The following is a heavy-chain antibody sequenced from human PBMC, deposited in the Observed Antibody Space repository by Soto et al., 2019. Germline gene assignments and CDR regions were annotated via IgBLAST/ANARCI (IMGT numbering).Heavy chain of an antibody. D-gene: IGHD4-17*01. CDR3: ARSITVTYFDY. V-gene: IGHV4-30-2*01. J-gene: IGHJ4*02. CDR1: GGSINSGGYS. CDR2: IYHSGST. Sequence: QLQLQESGSGLVKPSQTLSLTCAVSGGSINSGGYSWSWIRQPPGKGLEWIGYIYHSGSTYYNPSLQSRVTISVDRSKNQFSLKLSSVTAADTAVYYCARSITVTYFDYWGQGTLVTVSS.